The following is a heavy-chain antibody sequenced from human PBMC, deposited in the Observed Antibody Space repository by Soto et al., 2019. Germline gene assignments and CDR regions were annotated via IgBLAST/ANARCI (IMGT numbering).Heavy chain of an antibody. Sequence: PSETLSLTCTVSGGSISSSSYYWGWIRQPPGKGLEWIGSIHYSGSTYYNPSLKSRGTISVDTSKSQFSLKLSSVTAADTAVYYCARTPPVYNDFWSGYYDYYYYGMDVWGQGTTVTVSS. CDR3: ARTPPVYNDFWSGYYDYYYYGMDV. CDR2: IHYSGST. V-gene: IGHV4-39*01. J-gene: IGHJ6*02. D-gene: IGHD3-3*01. CDR1: GGSISSSSYY.